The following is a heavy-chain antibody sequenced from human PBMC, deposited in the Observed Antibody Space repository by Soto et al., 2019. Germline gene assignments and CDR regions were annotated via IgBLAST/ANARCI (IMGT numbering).Heavy chain of an antibody. CDR3: AKEGFGAFPYYYYGMDV. V-gene: IGHV3-23*01. CDR2: ISGSGGST. J-gene: IGHJ6*02. Sequence: GGSLRLSCAASGFTFSSYAMSWVRQAPGKGLEWVSAISGSGGSTYYADSVKGRFTISRDNSKNTLYLQMNSLKAEDTAVYYCAKEGFGAFPYYYYGMDVWGQGTTVTSP. CDR1: GFTFSSYA. D-gene: IGHD3-10*01.